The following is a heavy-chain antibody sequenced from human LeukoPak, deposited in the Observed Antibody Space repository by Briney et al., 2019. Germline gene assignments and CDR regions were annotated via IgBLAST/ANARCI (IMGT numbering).Heavy chain of an antibody. CDR1: GFTFSGYW. Sequence: GGSLRLSCAASGFTFSGYWMHWVRQAPGKGLVWVSRIFGAGSSTNYADSVEGRFTISRDNAKNTLYLQMNSLRAEDTAVYYCARARHYYDSSGYPSEYYFDYWGQGTLVTVSS. V-gene: IGHV3-74*01. J-gene: IGHJ4*02. CDR2: IFGAGSST. CDR3: ARARHYYDSSGYPSEYYFDY. D-gene: IGHD3-22*01.